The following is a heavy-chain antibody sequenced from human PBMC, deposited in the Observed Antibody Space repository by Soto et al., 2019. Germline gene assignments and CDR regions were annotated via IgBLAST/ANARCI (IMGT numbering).Heavy chain of an antibody. CDR1: GASISSGSFY. D-gene: IGHD1-1*01. J-gene: IGHJ6*02. Sequence: SETLSLTCTVSGASISSGSFYWGWIRQPPGKGLEWIGSIYYSVNTYYNPSLTSRVTISVDTSSNHFSLTLSSVTAADAAVYYCAGLHTYQRDWKGYHSFDLDVWGHGTTVTVSS. CDR2: IYYSVNT. CDR3: AGLHTYQRDWKGYHSFDLDV. V-gene: IGHV4-39*02.